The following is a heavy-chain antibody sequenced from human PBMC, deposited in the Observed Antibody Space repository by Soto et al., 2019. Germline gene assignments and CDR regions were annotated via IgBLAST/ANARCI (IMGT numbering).Heavy chain of an antibody. V-gene: IGHV4-59*01. CDR3: ARGRHSSGNSPWSSDY. J-gene: IGHJ4*02. Sequence: PSETLSLTCTVSGGSISSYYWSWIRQPPGKGLEWIGYIYYSGSTSYNPSLKSRVTISVDTSKNQFSLKLSSVTAADTAVYYCARGRHSSGNSPWSSDYWGQGTLVTVSS. D-gene: IGHD3-22*01. CDR1: GGSISSYY. CDR2: IYYSGST.